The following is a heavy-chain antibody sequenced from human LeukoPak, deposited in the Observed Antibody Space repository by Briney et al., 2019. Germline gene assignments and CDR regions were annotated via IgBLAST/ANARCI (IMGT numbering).Heavy chain of an antibody. J-gene: IGHJ3*02. CDR1: GLTVSSNY. CDR3: AASKAVAGTNAFDI. V-gene: IGHV3-66*02. CDR2: IYSGGST. Sequence: GGSLRLSCAASGLTVSSNYMSWVRQAPGKGLEWVSVIYSGGSTYYADSVKGRFTISRDNSKNTLYLQMNSLRAEDTAVYYCAASKAVAGTNAFDIWGQGTMVTVSS. D-gene: IGHD6-19*01.